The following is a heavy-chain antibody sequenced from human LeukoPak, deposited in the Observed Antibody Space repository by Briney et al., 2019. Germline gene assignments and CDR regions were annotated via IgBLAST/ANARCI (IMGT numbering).Heavy chain of an antibody. Sequence: GASVKVSCKASGYSFTSYWIGWVRQMPGKGLEWMGIIYPGDSDTRYSPSFQGQVTISADKSISTAYLQWSSLKASDTAMYYCARRAVAGTLTYFDYWGQGTLVTVSS. D-gene: IGHD6-19*01. CDR1: GYSFTSYW. CDR3: ARRAVAGTLTYFDY. V-gene: IGHV5-51*01. J-gene: IGHJ4*02. CDR2: IYPGDSDT.